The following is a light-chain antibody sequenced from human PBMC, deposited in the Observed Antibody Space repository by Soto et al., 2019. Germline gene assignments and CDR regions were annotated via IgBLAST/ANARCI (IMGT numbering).Light chain of an antibody. CDR3: SSYTSSSTLLYV. Sequence: QSALTQPASVSGSPGQSITISCTGTRSDVGGYNYVSWYQQHPGKAPTLMIYDVSNRPSGVSNRFSGSKSGNTASLTISGLQAEDEADYYCSSYTSSSTLLYVFGTGTKLTVL. CDR1: RSDVGGYNY. J-gene: IGLJ1*01. CDR2: DVS. V-gene: IGLV2-14*01.